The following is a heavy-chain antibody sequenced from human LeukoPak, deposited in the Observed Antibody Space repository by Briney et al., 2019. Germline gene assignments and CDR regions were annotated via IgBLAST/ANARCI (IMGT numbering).Heavy chain of an antibody. V-gene: IGHV4-39*01. Sequence: SETLSLTCTVSGGSISSSSYYRGWIRQPPGKGLEWIGSIYYSGSTYYNPSLKSRVTISVDTSKNQFPLKLSSVTAADTAVYYCARLVPYGAVYWGQGTLVTVSS. J-gene: IGHJ4*02. CDR3: ARLVPYGAVY. CDR1: GGSISSSSYY. D-gene: IGHD4-17*01. CDR2: IYYSGST.